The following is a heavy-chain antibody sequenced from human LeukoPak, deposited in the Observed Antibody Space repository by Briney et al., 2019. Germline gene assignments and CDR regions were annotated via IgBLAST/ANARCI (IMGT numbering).Heavy chain of an antibody. CDR2: IYYSGST. J-gene: IGHJ4*02. D-gene: IGHD2-2*01. CDR1: GGSISSYY. Sequence: SETLSLTCTVSGGSISSYYWSWIRQPPGKGLEWFGYIYYSGSTNYNPSLKSRVTISVDTSKNQFSLKLSSVTAADTAVYYCARGDVVVPAAYFDYWGQGTLVTVSS. CDR3: ARGDVVVPAAYFDY. V-gene: IGHV4-59*01.